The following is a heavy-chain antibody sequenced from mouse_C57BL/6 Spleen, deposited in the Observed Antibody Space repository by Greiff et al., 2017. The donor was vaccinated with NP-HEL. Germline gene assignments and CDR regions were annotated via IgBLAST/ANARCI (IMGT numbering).Heavy chain of an antibody. J-gene: IGHJ3*01. Sequence: VKLMESGAELVRPGASVTLSCKASGYTFTDYEMHWVKQTPVHGLEWIGAIDPETGGTAYNQKFKGKAILTADKSSSTAYMELRSLTSEDSAVYYCTTGPWFAYWGQGTLVTVSA. V-gene: IGHV1-15*01. CDR3: TTGPWFAY. CDR1: GYTFTDYE. CDR2: IDPETGGT.